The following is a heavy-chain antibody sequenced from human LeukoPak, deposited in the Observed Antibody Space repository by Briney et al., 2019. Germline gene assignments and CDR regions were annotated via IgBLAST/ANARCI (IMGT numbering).Heavy chain of an antibody. CDR3: SRAGYTYGTLYF. CDR2: IKQDGGEK. J-gene: IGHJ4*02. V-gene: IGHV3-7*01. D-gene: IGHD5-18*01. Sequence: SSETLSLTCTVSGGSISSSSYYWGWIRQPPGKGLEWVADIKQDGGEKNYVDSVKGRFTISRDNAKNSLYLQMNYLRVEDSAVYYCSRAGYTYGTLYFWGQGALVTVSS. CDR1: GGSISSSSYY.